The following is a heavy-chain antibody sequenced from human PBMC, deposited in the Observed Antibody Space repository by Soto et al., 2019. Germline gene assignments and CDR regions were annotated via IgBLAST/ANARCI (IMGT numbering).Heavy chain of an antibody. CDR3: ARDIAASGKRWFDP. CDR1: GYTFTNYG. D-gene: IGHD6-13*01. J-gene: IGHJ5*02. V-gene: IGHV1-18*04. CDR2: ISADNGNT. Sequence: ASVKVSCKASGYTFTNYGISWVRQAPGQGLEWMGWISADNGNTNYARKVQGRVTMTTDPSTTTAYMEMRSLRSDDTAVYFCARDIAASGKRWFDPWGQGTLVTVSS.